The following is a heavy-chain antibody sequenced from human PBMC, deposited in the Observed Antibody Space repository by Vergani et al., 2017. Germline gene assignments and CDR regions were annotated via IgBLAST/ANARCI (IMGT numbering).Heavy chain of an antibody. D-gene: IGHD3-16*02. CDR1: GYTFTSYA. J-gene: IGHJ4*02. CDR3: VREGFYDYVWGSYRLRGGYYFDY. Sequence: QVQLVQSGAEVKKPGASVKVSCKASGYTFTSYAMHWVRQAPGQRLEWMGWINAGNGNTKYSQKFQGRVTITRDTSASTAYMELSSLRSEDTAVYYCVREGFYDYVWGSYRLRGGYYFDYWGQGTLVTVSS. CDR2: INAGNGNT. V-gene: IGHV1-3*01.